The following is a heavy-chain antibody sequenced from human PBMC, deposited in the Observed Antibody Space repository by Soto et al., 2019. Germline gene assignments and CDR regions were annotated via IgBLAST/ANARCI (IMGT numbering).Heavy chain of an antibody. D-gene: IGHD3-10*01. CDR3: ARDQGKRSAYYGSGSYYLY. CDR1: GYTFTSYY. Sequence: QVQLVQSGAEVKKPGASVKVSCKASGYTFTSYYMHWVRQAPGQGLECMGIINPSGGSTSYAQKFQGRVTMTRDTSTGAVYLELSSLRSEDTAVYYCARDQGKRSAYYGSGSYYLYWGQGTLATVSS. CDR2: INPSGGST. V-gene: IGHV1-46*01. J-gene: IGHJ4*02.